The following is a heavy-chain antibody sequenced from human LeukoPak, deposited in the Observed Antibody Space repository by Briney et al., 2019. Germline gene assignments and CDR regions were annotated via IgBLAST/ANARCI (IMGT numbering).Heavy chain of an antibody. J-gene: IGHJ3*02. Sequence: ASVKVSCKASGYTFTGYYMHWVRQAPGQGLGWMGWINPNSGGTNYAQRFQGRVTMTRDTSISTACMELSRLRSDDTAVYYCARGAYCGGDCYLGAFDIWGQGTMVTVSS. V-gene: IGHV1-2*02. D-gene: IGHD2-21*01. CDR2: INPNSGGT. CDR3: ARGAYCGGDCYLGAFDI. CDR1: GYTFTGYY.